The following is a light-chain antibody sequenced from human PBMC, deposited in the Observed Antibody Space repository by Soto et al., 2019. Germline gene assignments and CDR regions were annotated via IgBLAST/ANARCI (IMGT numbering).Light chain of an antibody. CDR1: QSISSW. Sequence: DIQMTQSASTLSASVGDRFTITCRASQSISSWLAWYQQKPGKAPKLLMYDASSLESGVLSRFSGSGSGTEFTLTISSLQPDDFATYYCQQYNSYSWTFGQGTKVDIK. J-gene: IGKJ1*01. CDR3: QQYNSYSWT. CDR2: DAS. V-gene: IGKV1-5*01.